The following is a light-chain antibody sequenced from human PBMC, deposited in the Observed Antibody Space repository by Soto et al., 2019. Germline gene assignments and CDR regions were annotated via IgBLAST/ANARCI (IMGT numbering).Light chain of an antibody. J-gene: IGKJ1*01. Sequence: ETLMTQSPATLSVSPGERATLSCRASQSVNTNFAWYQQKLGQAPRVLIYGASTRATGIPARFTGSGSGTEFILTINSLQAEDSAVYFCQEYNSLPWTFRQGTKVEFK. CDR2: GAS. V-gene: IGKV3-15*01. CDR1: QSVNTN. CDR3: QEYNSLPWT.